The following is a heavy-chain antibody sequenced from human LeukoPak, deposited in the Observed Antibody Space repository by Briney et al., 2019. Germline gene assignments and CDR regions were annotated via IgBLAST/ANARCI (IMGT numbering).Heavy chain of an antibody. D-gene: IGHD4-17*01. V-gene: IGHV3-23*01. CDR1: GFTFSSYA. CDR2: ISGSGGSA. Sequence: GGSLRLSCAASGFTFSSYAMSWVRQALGKGLEWVSAISGSGGSAYYADSVKGRFTVSRDSSKNTLYLQMNSLRGDDTAVYYCTKSLFSSTTVTYFDDWGQGTLVTVSS. CDR3: TKSLFSSTTVTYFDD. J-gene: IGHJ4*02.